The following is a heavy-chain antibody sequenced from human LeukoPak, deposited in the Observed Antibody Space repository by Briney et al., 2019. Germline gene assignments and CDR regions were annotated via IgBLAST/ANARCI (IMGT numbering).Heavy chain of an antibody. CDR1: GFTFSRYE. J-gene: IGHJ4*02. CDR3: ARDPGQRDYGDYTYYFDY. Sequence: PGGSLRLSCVASGFTFSRYEIKWVRQAPGKGGEWVSYISSMGRNIYYTESVQGPFTISRDNAKNSLYLQMNSLRAEDTAVYYCARDPGQRDYGDYTYYFDYWGQGTLVTVSS. V-gene: IGHV3-48*03. CDR2: ISSMGRNI. D-gene: IGHD4-17*01.